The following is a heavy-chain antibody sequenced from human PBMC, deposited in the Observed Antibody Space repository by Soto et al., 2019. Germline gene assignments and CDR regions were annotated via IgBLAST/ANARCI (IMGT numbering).Heavy chain of an antibody. CDR3: VRDSIRYSYGQFDS. V-gene: IGHV3-21*01. CDR1: GFIFNTYR. Sequence: GGSLRLSCAASGFIFNTYRMNWVRQAPGRGLEWVSSISSSSSYMYYADSVKGRFTISRDNSKNSLYLQMNSLRAEDTAVYYCVRDSIRYSYGQFDSWGQGTLVSVSS. J-gene: IGHJ4*02. CDR2: ISSSSSYM. D-gene: IGHD5-18*01.